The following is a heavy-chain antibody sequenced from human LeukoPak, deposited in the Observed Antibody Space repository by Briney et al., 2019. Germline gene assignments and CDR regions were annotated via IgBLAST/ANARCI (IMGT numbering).Heavy chain of an antibody. Sequence: SQTLSLTCAVSGGSISSGGYSWSWIRQPPGKGLEWIGYIYHSGSTYYNPSLKSRVTISVDRSKNQFSLKLSSVTAADTAVYYCATLVYCGGDCYSNWFDPWGQGTLVTVSS. V-gene: IGHV4-30-2*01. CDR3: ATLVYCGGDCYSNWFDP. CDR2: IYHSGST. J-gene: IGHJ5*02. D-gene: IGHD2-21*02. CDR1: GGSISSGGYS.